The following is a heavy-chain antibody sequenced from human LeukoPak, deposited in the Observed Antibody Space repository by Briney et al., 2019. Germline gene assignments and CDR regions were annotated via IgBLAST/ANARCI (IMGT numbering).Heavy chain of an antibody. J-gene: IGHJ4*02. V-gene: IGHV3-64D*09. D-gene: IGHD1-1*01. Sequence: GGSLRLSCAASGFTVRSKYMSWVRQAPGKGLEYVSGISSNGGSSFYADSVKGRFTISRDNSKNTLYLQMSSLRAEDTAVYYCVKITSVTGGDSWGQGTRLTVSS. CDR3: VKITSVTGGDS. CDR1: GFTVRSKY. CDR2: ISSNGGSS.